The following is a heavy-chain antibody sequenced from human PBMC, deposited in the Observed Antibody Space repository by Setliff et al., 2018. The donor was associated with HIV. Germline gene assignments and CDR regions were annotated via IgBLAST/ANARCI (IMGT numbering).Heavy chain of an antibody. CDR2: IIPIFGTA. CDR3: ARGEKRFLEWLPLDYYYYYYMDV. J-gene: IGHJ6*03. D-gene: IGHD3-3*01. V-gene: IGHV1-69*13. Sequence: SVKVSCKASGGTFSGYAISWVRQAPGQGLELMGGIIPIFGTANYAQKFQGRVTITADESTSTAYMELSSLRSEDTAVYYCARGEKRFLEWLPLDYYYYYYMDV. CDR1: GGTFSGYA.